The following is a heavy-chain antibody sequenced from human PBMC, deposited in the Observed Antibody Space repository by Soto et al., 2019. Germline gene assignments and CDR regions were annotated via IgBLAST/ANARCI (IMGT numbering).Heavy chain of an antibody. Sequence: SPTLSLTCDICGESXCSNSGAWNWIRQYPSRGLEWLGRTYYRSKWYNDYAVSVKSRITINPDTSKNQFSLQLNSVTPEDTAVYYCARDRGIAVAGPFDYWGQGTLVTVPQ. CDR1: GESXCSNSGA. V-gene: IGHV6-1*01. CDR2: TYYRSKWYN. CDR3: ARDRGIAVAGPFDY. J-gene: IGHJ4*02. D-gene: IGHD6-19*01.